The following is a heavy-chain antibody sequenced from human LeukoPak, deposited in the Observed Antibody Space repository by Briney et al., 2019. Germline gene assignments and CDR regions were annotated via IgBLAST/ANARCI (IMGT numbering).Heavy chain of an antibody. V-gene: IGHV3-21*01. CDR2: ISSSTTYI. CDR1: GFTFISNT. CDR3: TRRGSGKSFFYMDV. D-gene: IGHD3-16*01. J-gene: IGHJ6*03. Sequence: GGSLRLSCAASGFTFISNTLNWVRQAPEKGLEWVASISSSTTYIYYADSVKGRFTISRDNAKNSLDLQMTSLRVEDTAVYYCTRRGSGKSFFYMDVWGRGTTVTVSS.